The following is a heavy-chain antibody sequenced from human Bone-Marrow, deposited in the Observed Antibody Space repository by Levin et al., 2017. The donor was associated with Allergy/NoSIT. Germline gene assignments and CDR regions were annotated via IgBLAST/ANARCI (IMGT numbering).Heavy chain of an antibody. V-gene: IGHV3-9*01. CDR2: ISWNSGSI. J-gene: IGHJ5*02. D-gene: IGHD2-2*01. CDR1: GFTFDDYA. Sequence: PGGSLRLSCAASGFTFDDYAMHWVRQAPGKGLEWVSGISWNSGSIGYADSVKGRFTISRDNAKNSLYLQMNSLRAEDTALYYCAKGERYCSSTSCAMLEGNNWFDPWGQGTLVTVSS. CDR3: AKGERYCSSTSCAMLEGNNWFDP.